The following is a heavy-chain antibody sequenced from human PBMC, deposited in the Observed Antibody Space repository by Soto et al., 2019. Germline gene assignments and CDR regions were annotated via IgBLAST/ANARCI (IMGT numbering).Heavy chain of an antibody. Sequence: QVHLVQSGPEVKKPGASVKVSCKDSGYTFTSYDTTWVRQATGQGLEWMGWMNQNSGNTGYAQKLQGRVTMPSNASISPAYMELSSLRADDTAVYYCARDEGRYNYGSRYWGQGTLVTVCS. V-gene: IGHV1-8*01. CDR2: MNQNSGNT. J-gene: IGHJ4*02. D-gene: IGHD5-18*01. CDR1: GYTFTSYD. CDR3: ARDEGRYNYGSRY.